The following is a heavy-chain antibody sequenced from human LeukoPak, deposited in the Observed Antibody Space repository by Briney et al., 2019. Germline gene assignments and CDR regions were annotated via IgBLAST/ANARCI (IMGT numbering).Heavy chain of an antibody. D-gene: IGHD1-26*01. V-gene: IGHV1-69*04. CDR2: IIPILGIA. CDR3: ARGFEELPFDY. J-gene: IGHJ4*02. Sequence: ASVEVSCKASGGTFSSYAISWVRQAPGQGLEWMGRIIPILGIANYAQKFQGRVTITADKSTSTAYMELSSLRSEDTAVYYCARGFEELPFDYWGQGTLVTVSS. CDR1: GGTFSSYA.